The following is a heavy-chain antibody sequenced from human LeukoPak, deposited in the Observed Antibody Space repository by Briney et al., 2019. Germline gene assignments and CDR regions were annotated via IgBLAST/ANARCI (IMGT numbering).Heavy chain of an antibody. J-gene: IGHJ4*02. CDR2: IYHSGST. D-gene: IGHD6-19*01. CDR3: ARLAGGWPFDY. V-gene: IGHV4-30-2*01. CDR1: GGSISSGGYY. Sequence: PSETLSLTCTVSGGSISSGGYYWSWIRQPPGKGLEWIGYIYHSGSTYYNPSLKSRVTISVDRSKNQFSLKLSSVTAADTAVYYCARLAGGWPFDYWGQGTLVTVSS.